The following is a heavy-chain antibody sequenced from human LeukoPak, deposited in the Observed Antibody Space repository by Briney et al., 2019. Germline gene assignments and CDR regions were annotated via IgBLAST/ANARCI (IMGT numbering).Heavy chain of an antibody. CDR1: GFTLGSYA. CDR2: IAHDETKR. D-gene: IGHD3-9*01. Sequence: GGSLRLSCAASGFTLGSYAMHWVRQPPGKGLEWVAVIAHDETKRFYADSVKGRFTISRDNSMNTLYLRMDSLRPEDTAVYFCARDLTPGAPDYFDYWGQGTLVTVSS. CDR3: ARDLTPGAPDYFDY. V-gene: IGHV3-30*04. J-gene: IGHJ4*02.